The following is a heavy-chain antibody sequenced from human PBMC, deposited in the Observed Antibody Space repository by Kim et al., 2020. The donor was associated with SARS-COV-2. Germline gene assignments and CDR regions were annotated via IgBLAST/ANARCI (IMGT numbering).Heavy chain of an antibody. Sequence: ADPVKGRFTISRENSKNTLYLQMNSRRAEDTAVYYCARDRAFGDYDSSDYWGQGTLVTVSS. D-gene: IGHD3-22*01. CDR3: ARDRAFGDYDSSDY. J-gene: IGHJ4*02. V-gene: IGHV3-30*07.